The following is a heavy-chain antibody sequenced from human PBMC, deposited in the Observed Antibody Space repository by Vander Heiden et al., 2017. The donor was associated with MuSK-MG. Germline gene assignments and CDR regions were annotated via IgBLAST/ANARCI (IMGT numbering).Heavy chain of an antibody. D-gene: IGHD4-17*01. CDR2: ISSSSNTI. J-gene: IGHJ4*02. CDR3: ARDNGGNYDY. CDR1: GFTFSTYT. V-gene: IGHV3-48*01. Sequence: EVQLVESGGGLVQPGWSLSLSCAASGFTFSTYTMNWVRQAQGKGLEWVSYISSSSNTINYADSVKGRFTISRDNAKNSLYLQMNSLRAEDTAVYYCARDNGGNYDYWGQGTLVTVSS.